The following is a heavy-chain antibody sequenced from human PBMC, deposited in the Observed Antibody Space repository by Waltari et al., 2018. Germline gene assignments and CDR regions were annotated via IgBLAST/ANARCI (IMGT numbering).Heavy chain of an antibody. CDR1: GGSFSGYY. V-gene: IGHV4-34*01. CDR2: INHSGST. J-gene: IGHJ6*02. Sequence: QVQLQQWGAGLLKPSETLSLTCAVYGGSFSGYYWSWIRQPPGKGLEWIGEINHSGSTNYNPSLKGRVTRSVDTSKNQFSLKLSSVTAADTAVYYGARGRRRGYSYGLTPSYYYYGMDVWGQGTTVTVSS. D-gene: IGHD5-18*01. CDR3: ARGRRRGYSYGLTPSYYYYGMDV.